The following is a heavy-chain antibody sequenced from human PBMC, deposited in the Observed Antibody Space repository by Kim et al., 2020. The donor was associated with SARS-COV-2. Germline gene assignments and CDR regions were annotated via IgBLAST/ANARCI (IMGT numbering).Heavy chain of an antibody. CDR3: ARLPYSLAFEY. D-gene: IGHD5-12*01. Sequence: GGSLRLSCAASGFSSTNYWMSWVRQAPGKGLEWVASIKQGGSEKYYVDSVKGRFTISRDDDKNSVFLQMSSLRAEHTAVYYCARLPYSLAFEYWGQGTAVRVSS. V-gene: IGHV3-7*01. CDR2: IKQGGSEK. J-gene: IGHJ4*02. CDR1: GFSSTNYW.